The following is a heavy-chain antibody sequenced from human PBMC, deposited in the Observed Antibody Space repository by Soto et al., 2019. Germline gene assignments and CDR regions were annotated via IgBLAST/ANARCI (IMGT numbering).Heavy chain of an antibody. CDR1: GGSISSSSYY. Sequence: SETLSLTCTVSGGSISSSSYYWGWIRQPPGKGLEWIGSIYYSGSTYYNPSLKSRVTISVDTSKNQFSLKLSSVTAADTAVYYCARHHNNYDFWSGYYTGIDYYGMDVWGQGTTVTVSS. D-gene: IGHD3-3*01. V-gene: IGHV4-39*01. J-gene: IGHJ6*02. CDR3: ARHHNNYDFWSGYYTGIDYYGMDV. CDR2: IYYSGST.